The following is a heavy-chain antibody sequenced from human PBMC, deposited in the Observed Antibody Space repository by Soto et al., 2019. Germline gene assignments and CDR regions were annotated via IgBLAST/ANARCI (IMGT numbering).Heavy chain of an antibody. Sequence: ASSKLSCEASGYTFTSYGISWVRQAPGQGLEWMGWISAYNGNTNYAQKLQGRVTMTTDTSTSTAYMELRSLRSDDTAVYYCARAGVGATPRADYGMDVWGQGTTVNVAS. J-gene: IGHJ6*02. V-gene: IGHV1-18*01. CDR2: ISAYNGNT. CDR1: GYTFTSYG. CDR3: ARAGVGATPRADYGMDV. D-gene: IGHD1-26*01.